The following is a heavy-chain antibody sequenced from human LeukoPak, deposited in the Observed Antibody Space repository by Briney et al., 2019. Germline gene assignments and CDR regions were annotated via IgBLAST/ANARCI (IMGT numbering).Heavy chain of an antibody. CDR2: INPSGGSR. CDR1: GYTFTGYY. J-gene: IGHJ3*02. Sequence: GASVKVSCKAFGYTFTGYYMHWVRQAPGQGLEWMGIINPSGGSRSYAQKFQGRVTMTRDTSTSTVYMELSSLRSEDTAVYYCARGSIVGAKTLGFGAFDIWGQGTMVTVSS. V-gene: IGHV1-46*01. CDR3: ARGSIVGAKTLGFGAFDI. D-gene: IGHD1-26*01.